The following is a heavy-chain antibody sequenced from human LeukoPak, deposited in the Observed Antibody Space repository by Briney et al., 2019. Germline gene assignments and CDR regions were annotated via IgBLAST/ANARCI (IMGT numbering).Heavy chain of an antibody. V-gene: IGHV1-2*06. CDR1: GYTFTGYY. CDR2: INPNNGAT. D-gene: IGHD1-26*01. J-gene: IGHJ4*02. Sequence: ASVKVSCKASGYTFTGYYMHWVRQAPGQGLEWMGRINPNNGATNYAQKLQGRVTVTGDTSISTAYMELSSLRSDDTAVYYCTRESGSYHGNDYWGQGALVTVSS. CDR3: TRESGSYHGNDY.